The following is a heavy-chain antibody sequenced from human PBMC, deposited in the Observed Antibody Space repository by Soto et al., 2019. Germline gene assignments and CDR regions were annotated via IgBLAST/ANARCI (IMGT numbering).Heavy chain of an antibody. V-gene: IGHV3-21*01. Sequence: EVQLVESGGGLVKPGGSLRLSCAASGFTFSSYSMNWVRQAPGKGLECVSSISSSSSYIYYADSVKGRFTISRDNAKNSLYLQMNSLRAEDTAVYYCARDKYSSSSGDAFDIWGQGTMVTVSS. CDR1: GFTFSSYS. CDR3: ARDKYSSSSGDAFDI. CDR2: ISSSSSYI. D-gene: IGHD6-6*01. J-gene: IGHJ3*02.